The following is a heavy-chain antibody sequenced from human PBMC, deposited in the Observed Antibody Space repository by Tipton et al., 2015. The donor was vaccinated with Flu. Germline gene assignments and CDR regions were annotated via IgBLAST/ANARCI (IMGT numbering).Heavy chain of an antibody. CDR1: GFSFSNSA. CDR3: ANVPNFDY. D-gene: IGHD6-6*01. CDR2: IGAIVGTT. V-gene: IGHV3-23*01. Sequence: SLRLSCAASGFSFSNSAMTWVRQAPGKGLGWVSRIGAIVGTTHYADSVKGRFTISRDNSKNTLYLQMNSLRVEDTAVYYCANVPNFDYWGQGTLVTVST. J-gene: IGHJ4*02.